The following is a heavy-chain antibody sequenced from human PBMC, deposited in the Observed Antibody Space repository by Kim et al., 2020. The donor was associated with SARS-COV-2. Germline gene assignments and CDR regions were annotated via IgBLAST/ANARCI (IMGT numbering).Heavy chain of an antibody. CDR1: TFIFRSNL. D-gene: IGHD5-12*01. J-gene: IGHJ6*02. CDR3: ANIDNGVDV. CDR2: IQRDGSQK. V-gene: IGHV3-7*03. Sequence: GGSLRLSCAASTFIFRSNLMTWVRQAPGKGLEWVANIQRDGSQKSYMDSVKGRFTISRDIAKTSLSLQMDSLRVEDTALYYCANIDNGVDVWGQGTTVIVSS.